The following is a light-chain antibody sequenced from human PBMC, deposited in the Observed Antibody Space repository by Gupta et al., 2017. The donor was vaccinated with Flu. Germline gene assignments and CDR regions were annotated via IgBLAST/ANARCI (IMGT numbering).Light chain of an antibody. CDR1: PGISNY. CDR2: DAS. V-gene: IGKV1-27*01. J-gene: IGKJ1*01. Sequence: IQMTPSPSSLSASVGDRVTIPCRASPGISNYLAWYQQKPGKVPRLLIYDASTWQSGVPARFSGSGSGTDFTLTISSLQPEDVGTYYCKKYESWPQTFGQGTKVEIK. CDR3: KKYESWPQT.